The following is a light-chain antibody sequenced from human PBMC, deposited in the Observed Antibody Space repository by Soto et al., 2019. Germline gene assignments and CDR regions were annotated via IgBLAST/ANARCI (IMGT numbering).Light chain of an antibody. Sequence: DIVLTQSPLSLAVTPGEPASVSCRSSQSLLHTNAYNYLDWYLQKPGQSPQLLIYLGSSRASGVPDRFSGSGSGTDFTLRISRVEAEDVGVYYCMQTIQIPRTFGGGTKVEIK. CDR1: QSLLHTNAYNY. J-gene: IGKJ4*01. V-gene: IGKV2-28*01. CDR2: LGS. CDR3: MQTIQIPRT.